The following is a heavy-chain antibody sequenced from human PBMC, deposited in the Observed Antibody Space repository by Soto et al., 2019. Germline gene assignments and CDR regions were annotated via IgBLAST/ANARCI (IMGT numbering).Heavy chain of an antibody. Sequence: PSETLSLTCTVSGGSISSYYWSWIRQPPGKGLEWIGYIYYSGSTNYNPSLKSRVTISVDTSKNQFSLKLSSVTAADTAVYYCARTKRDIVVVVAAPHFDYWGQGTLVTV. CDR2: IYYSGST. CDR1: GGSISSYY. D-gene: IGHD2-15*01. J-gene: IGHJ4*02. V-gene: IGHV4-59*01. CDR3: ARTKRDIVVVVAAPHFDY.